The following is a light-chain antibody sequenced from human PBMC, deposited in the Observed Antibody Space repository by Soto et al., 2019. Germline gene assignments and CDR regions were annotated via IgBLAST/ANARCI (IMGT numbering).Light chain of an antibody. CDR3: QQYSNLPPNT. Sequence: ETVLTQSPATLSLSPGDRATLSCGASQSINDNYLAWYQQKPGMAPRLLIYDASTSATGIPDRFSVSGSGTDFTLTISRLEPEDFAMYYCQQYSNLPPNTFGQGTKVDIK. CDR2: DAS. CDR1: QSINDNY. V-gene: IGKV3D-20*01. J-gene: IGKJ2*01.